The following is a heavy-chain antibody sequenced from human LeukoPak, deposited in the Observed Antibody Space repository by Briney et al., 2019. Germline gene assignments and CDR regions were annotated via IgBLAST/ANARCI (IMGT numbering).Heavy chain of an antibody. CDR3: ATSYSGWREKVPYGMDV. J-gene: IGHJ6*02. CDR1: GYIFTSYY. V-gene: IGHV1-46*01. D-gene: IGHD6-19*01. Sequence: GASVKVSCKASGYIFTSYYMHWVRQAPGQGLEWMGVINPSGGTTGYAQKFQGRVTMTRDTSTSTVYMELSSLRSEDTAVYYCATSYSGWREKVPYGMDVWGQGTTVTVSS. CDR2: INPSGGTT.